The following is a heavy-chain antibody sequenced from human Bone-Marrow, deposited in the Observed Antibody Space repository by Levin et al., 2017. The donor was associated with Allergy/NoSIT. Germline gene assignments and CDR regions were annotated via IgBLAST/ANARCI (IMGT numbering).Heavy chain of an antibody. J-gene: IGHJ5*02. D-gene: IGHD1-26*01. Sequence: KISCKASGGTFSTISITWVRQAPGHGLEWMGGIIPIFGSTDYAQKFQGRVTITADDSTGTAYMEVSSLTSEDTAVYYCARTMWQQSGGEWFDPWGQGTLVTVSS. V-gene: IGHV1-69*01. CDR2: IIPIFGST. CDR1: GGTFSTIS. CDR3: ARTMWQQSGGEWFDP.